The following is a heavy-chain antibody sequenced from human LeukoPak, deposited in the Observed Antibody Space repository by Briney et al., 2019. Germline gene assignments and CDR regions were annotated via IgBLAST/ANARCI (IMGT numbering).Heavy chain of an antibody. Sequence: SETLSLTCTVSGYSISSGYYWGWIRQPPGKGLEWIGSIYHSGTTNYNPSLKSRVTISVDTSKNQFSLRLRSVTAADTAVYYCARGDPNYDFWSGYPDYWGQGTLVTVSS. CDR3: ARGDPNYDFWSGYPDY. J-gene: IGHJ4*02. CDR1: GYSISSGYY. V-gene: IGHV4-38-2*02. CDR2: IYHSGTT. D-gene: IGHD3-3*01.